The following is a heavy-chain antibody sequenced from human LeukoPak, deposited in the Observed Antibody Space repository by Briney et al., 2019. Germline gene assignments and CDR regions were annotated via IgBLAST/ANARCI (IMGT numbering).Heavy chain of an antibody. J-gene: IGHJ3*02. V-gene: IGHV3-21*01. D-gene: IGHD2-15*01. CDR2: ISSTSSYI. Sequence: GGSLRLSCAASGFTFSTYSMNWVRQAPGKGLEWVSSISSTSSYIYYADSVKGRFTISRDNAKNSLYLQMNSLRAEDTAVYYCAREPPGSGDAFDIWGQGTVVTVSS. CDR1: GFTFSTYS. CDR3: AREPPGSGDAFDI.